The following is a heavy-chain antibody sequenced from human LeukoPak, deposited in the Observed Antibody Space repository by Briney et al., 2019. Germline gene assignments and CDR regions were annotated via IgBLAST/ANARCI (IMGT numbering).Heavy chain of an antibody. CDR1: GFTFSSYW. D-gene: IGHD2-2*01. Sequence: GGYLRLSCAASGFTFSSYWMTWVRQAPGKGREWVANIRQDGSEKKYVDSVKGRFTISRDNAKNSLYLQMKSLRADDTAVYYCARTTSITCYEYWGQGTLVTVTS. CDR2: IRQDGSEK. V-gene: IGHV3-7*01. J-gene: IGHJ4*02. CDR3: ARTTSITCYEY.